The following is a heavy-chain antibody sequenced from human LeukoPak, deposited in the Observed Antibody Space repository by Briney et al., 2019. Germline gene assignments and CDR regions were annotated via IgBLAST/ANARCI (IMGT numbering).Heavy chain of an antibody. CDR1: GYTFTSYA. Sequence: ASVKVSCKASGYTFTSYAMNWVRQAPGQGLEWMGWINTNTGNPTYAQGFTGRFVFSLDTSVSTAYLQISSPKAEDTAVYYCASQWLSNAFDIWGQGTMVTVSS. J-gene: IGHJ3*02. D-gene: IGHD3-22*01. V-gene: IGHV7-4-1*02. CDR2: INTNTGNP. CDR3: ASQWLSNAFDI.